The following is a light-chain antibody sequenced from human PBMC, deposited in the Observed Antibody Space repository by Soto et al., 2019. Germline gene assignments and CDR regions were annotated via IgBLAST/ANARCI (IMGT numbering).Light chain of an antibody. Sequence: EIVLTQSPGTLSLSPGERATLSCRASHSVSSSYLAWYQQKPGQAPRLLIYGASSRATGIPDRFSGSGSGTDFSLTISRLEPEDFAVYYCQQYGGSPPLTFGQGTRLEIK. CDR1: HSVSSSY. CDR2: GAS. V-gene: IGKV3-20*01. CDR3: QQYGGSPPLT. J-gene: IGKJ5*01.